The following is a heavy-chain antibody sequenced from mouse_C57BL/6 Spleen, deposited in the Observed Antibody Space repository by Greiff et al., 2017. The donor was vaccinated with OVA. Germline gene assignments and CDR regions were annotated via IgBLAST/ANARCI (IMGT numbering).Heavy chain of an antibody. CDR1: GYTFTDYY. CDR2: IYPGSGNT. D-gene: IGHD1-1*01. V-gene: IGHV1-76*01. Sequence: QVQLQQSGAELVRPGASVKLSCKASGYTFTDYYINWVKQRPGQGLEWIARIYPGSGNTYYNEKFKGKATLTAEKSSSTAYMQLSSLTSEDSAVYFCAREVFYYGSSYEGYFDVWGTGTTVTVSS. J-gene: IGHJ1*03. CDR3: AREVFYYGSSYEGYFDV.